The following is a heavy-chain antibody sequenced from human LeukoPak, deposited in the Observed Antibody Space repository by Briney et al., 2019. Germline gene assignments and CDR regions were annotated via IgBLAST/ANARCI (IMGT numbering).Heavy chain of an antibody. CDR1: GGSISSYY. V-gene: IGHV4-4*07. Sequence: SETLSLTCTVSGGSISSYYWSWIRQPAGKGLEWIGRIYTSGSTNYNPSLKSRVTMSVDTSKNQFSLKLSSVTAADTAVYYCARERFGELLGNWFDPWGQGTLVIVSS. CDR3: ARERFGELLGNWFDP. D-gene: IGHD3-10*01. CDR2: IYTSGST. J-gene: IGHJ5*02.